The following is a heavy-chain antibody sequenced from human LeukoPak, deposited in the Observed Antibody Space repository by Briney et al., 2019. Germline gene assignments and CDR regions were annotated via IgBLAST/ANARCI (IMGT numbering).Heavy chain of an antibody. CDR2: IYGGGTT. J-gene: IGHJ5*02. CDR1: GFTVSTNY. Sequence: GGSLRLSCVPSGFTVSTNYMTWVRQAPGKGLEWVSVIYGGGTTYYADSVKGRFTITRNNSKNTVYLQMNSLRAEDTAVYYCVRGDNWFDPWGQGTLVTVSS. V-gene: IGHV3-53*01. CDR3: VRGDNWFDP.